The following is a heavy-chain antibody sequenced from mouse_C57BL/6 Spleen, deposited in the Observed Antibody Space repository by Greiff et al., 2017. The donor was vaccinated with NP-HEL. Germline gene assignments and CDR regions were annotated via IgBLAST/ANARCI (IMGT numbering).Heavy chain of an antibody. CDR2: ISSGSSTI. Sequence: VQLQQSGGGLVKPGGSLKLSCAASGFTFSDYGMHWVRQAPEKGLEWVAYISSGSSTIYYADTVKGRFTISRDNAKNTLFLQMTSLRSEDTAMYYGARPDYGGFAYWGQGTLVTVSA. CDR3: ARPDYGGFAY. D-gene: IGHD1-1*01. CDR1: GFTFSDYG. J-gene: IGHJ3*01. V-gene: IGHV5-17*01.